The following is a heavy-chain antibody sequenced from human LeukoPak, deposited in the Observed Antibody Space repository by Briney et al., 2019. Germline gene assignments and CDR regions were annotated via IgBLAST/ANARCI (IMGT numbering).Heavy chain of an antibody. D-gene: IGHD3-3*01. CDR1: GYTFTGYY. J-gene: IGHJ6*03. CDR2: INPNSGGT. CDR3: ARILGSITIFGVVTRGPHHYMDV. Sequence: ASVKVSCKASGYTFTGYYMHWVRQAPGQGLEWMGWINPNSGGTNYAQKFQGRVTMTRDTSISTAYMELSRLRSDDTAVYYCARILGSITIFGVVTRGPHHYMDVWGKGTTVTVSS. V-gene: IGHV1-2*02.